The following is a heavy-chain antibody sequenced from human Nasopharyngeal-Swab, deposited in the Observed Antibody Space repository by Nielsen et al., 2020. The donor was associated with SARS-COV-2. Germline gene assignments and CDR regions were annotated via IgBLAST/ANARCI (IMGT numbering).Heavy chain of an antibody. CDR2: INAGNGNT. D-gene: IGHD2-2*01. J-gene: IGHJ6*03. Sequence: ASVKVSCKASGYTFTSYAMHWVRQAPGRRLEWMGWINAGNGNTKYSQKFQGRVTITRDTSASTAYMELSSLRSEDTAVYYCARGGYCSSTSCASYYYYMDVWGKGTTVTVSS. V-gene: IGHV1-3*01. CDR1: GYTFTSYA. CDR3: ARGGYCSSTSCASYYYYMDV.